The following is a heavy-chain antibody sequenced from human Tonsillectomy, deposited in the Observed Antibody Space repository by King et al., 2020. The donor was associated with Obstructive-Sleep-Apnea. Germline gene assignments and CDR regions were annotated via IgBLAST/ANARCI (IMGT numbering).Heavy chain of an antibody. J-gene: IGHJ4*02. Sequence: VQLVESGGGLVQPGGSLRLSCAASGFTFHSFWMSWVRQAPGKGLEWVANINQDGGEQYYVDSVKGRFTISRDNAENSVFLQMNSLRPEDTAVYYCATTLHIGLAGFLGHWGQGPLVTVSS. CDR3: ATTLHIGLAGFLGH. D-gene: IGHD6-19*01. V-gene: IGHV3-7*01. CDR2: INQDGGEQ. CDR1: GFTFHSFW.